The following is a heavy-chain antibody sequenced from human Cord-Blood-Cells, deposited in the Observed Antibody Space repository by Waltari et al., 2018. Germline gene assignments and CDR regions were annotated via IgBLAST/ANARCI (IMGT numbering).Heavy chain of an antibody. CDR3: ARVSKLSPYYFDC. Sequence: AGFLKPSEILSHTFAAHGGSFRGYYRRWIRQPPGKVLEWIGEINHSGSTNYTLSLKRRVTISVDTSKNQFSLKLSFMTAADTAVYYCARVSKLSPYYFDCWGQGTLVTVSS. CDR1: GGSFRGYY. CDR2: INHSGST. V-gene: IGHV4-34*01. D-gene: IGHD3-16*02. J-gene: IGHJ4*02.